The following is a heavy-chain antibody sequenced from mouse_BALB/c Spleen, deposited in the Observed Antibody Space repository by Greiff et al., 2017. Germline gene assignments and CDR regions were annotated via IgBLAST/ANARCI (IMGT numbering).Heavy chain of an antibody. D-gene: IGHD2-3*01. V-gene: IGHV1-7*01. Sequence: QVQLQQSGAELAKPGASVKMSCKASGYTFTSYWMHWVKHRPGQGLEWIGYINPSTGYTEYNQKFKDKATLTADKSSSTAYMQLSSLTSEDSAVYYCARGYDGYLFAYWGQGTLVTVSA. CDR3: ARGYDGYLFAY. CDR1: GYTFTSYW. CDR2: INPSTGYT. J-gene: IGHJ3*01.